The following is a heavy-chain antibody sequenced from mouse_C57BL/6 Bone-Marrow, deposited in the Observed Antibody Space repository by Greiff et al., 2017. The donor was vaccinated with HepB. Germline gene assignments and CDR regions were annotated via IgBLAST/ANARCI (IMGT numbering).Heavy chain of an antibody. CDR3: TSFPPYYGSSHWYFDV. Sequence: QVQLKESGAELVRPGASVTLSCKASGYTFTDYEMHWVKQTPVNGLEWIGAIDPETGGTAYNQKFKGKAILTADKSSSTAYMELRSLTSEDSAVYYCTSFPPYYGSSHWYFDVWGTGTTVTVSS. D-gene: IGHD1-1*01. V-gene: IGHV1-15*01. CDR2: IDPETGGT. J-gene: IGHJ1*03. CDR1: GYTFTDYE.